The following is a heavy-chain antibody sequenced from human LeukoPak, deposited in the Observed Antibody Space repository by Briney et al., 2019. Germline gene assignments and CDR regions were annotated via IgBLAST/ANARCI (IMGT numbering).Heavy chain of an antibody. J-gene: IGHJ5*02. CDR1: GGSFSGYY. V-gene: IGHV4-34*01. Sequence: SETLSLACVVYGGSFSGYYWSWIRQPPGKGLEWIGEINHSGRTNFNPSLKSRVTMSVDTSKNHFSLNLTSVTAADTAVYYCARRHVGLRRDLWFDPWGQGTLVTVSS. CDR2: INHSGRT. D-gene: IGHD2-15*01. CDR3: ARRHVGLRRDLWFDP.